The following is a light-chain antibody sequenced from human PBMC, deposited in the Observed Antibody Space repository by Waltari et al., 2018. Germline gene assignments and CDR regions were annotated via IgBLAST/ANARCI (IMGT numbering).Light chain of an antibody. Sequence: DIVMTQSPDPLAVSLGERATINCRSSQWFLSSLNKKNYLTWSQQKAGEPPKLLIYWASPRESGVPDRFSGSGSGTDFTLTISGLQAEDVAVYYCQQYSATPPTFGQGTKVEIK. J-gene: IGKJ1*01. CDR1: QWFLSSLNKKNY. CDR2: WAS. CDR3: QQYSATPPT. V-gene: IGKV4-1*01.